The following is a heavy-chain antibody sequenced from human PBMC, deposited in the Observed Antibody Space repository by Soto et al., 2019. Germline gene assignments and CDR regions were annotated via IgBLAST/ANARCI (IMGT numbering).Heavy chain of an antibody. CDR3: ASGCGCSTCSLYSMDV. J-gene: IGHJ6*02. V-gene: IGHV3-74*01. D-gene: IGHD2-2*01. CDR2: INNDGSST. CDR1: GFTFSSYW. Sequence: GGSLRLSCAASGFTFSSYWMHWVRQAPRKGLVWVSRINNDGSSTTYADSVKGRFTISRDSATNTLYLQMNSLRAEDTAVYYCASGCGCSTCSLYSMDVWGQGTPVTVSS.